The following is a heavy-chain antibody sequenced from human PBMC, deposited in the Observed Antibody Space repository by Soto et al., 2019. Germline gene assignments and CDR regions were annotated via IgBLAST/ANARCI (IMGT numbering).Heavy chain of an antibody. CDR1: GASISGFY. J-gene: IGHJ4*02. V-gene: IGHV4-4*07. CDR3: VSQRTSVLTQAYFDY. CDR2: IYATGTT. D-gene: IGHD2-8*01. Sequence: SATLSLTCTVSGASISGFYWSWIRKSAGKGLEWIGRIYATGTTDYNPSLKSRVMMSVDTSKKQFSLKLRSVTAADTAVYFCVSQRTSVLTQAYFDYWGPGALVTVSS.